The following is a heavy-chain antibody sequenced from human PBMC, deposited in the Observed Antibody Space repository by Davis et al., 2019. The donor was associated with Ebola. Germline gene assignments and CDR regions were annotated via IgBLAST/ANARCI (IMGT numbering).Heavy chain of an antibody. CDR1: GFIFSSYW. V-gene: IGHV3-74*01. CDR3: AATITLYGMEGR. J-gene: IGHJ4*02. Sequence: PGGSLRLSCEASGFIFSSYWMHWVRHVPGEGLVWVSRINNAGDATVYADSVKGRFSMSRDNAKNTLYLQMNSLRVEDTGIYYCAATITLYGMEGRWGQGTLVTVSS. CDR2: INNAGDAT. D-gene: IGHD3-3*01.